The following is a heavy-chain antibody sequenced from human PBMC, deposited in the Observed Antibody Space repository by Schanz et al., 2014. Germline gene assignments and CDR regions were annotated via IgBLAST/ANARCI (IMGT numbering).Heavy chain of an antibody. J-gene: IGHJ4*02. CDR3: AKDMARGGYNWVFDS. CDR1: GFTFGDYA. Sequence: EVQLVESGGGLVQPGRSLRLSCTASGFTFGDYAMSWVRQAPGKGLEWVGFIRSKAYGGTTEYAASVKGRFTISRDDSKSIAYLQMNSLRAEDTAIYYCAKDMARGGYNWVFDSWGQGTLVTVSS. V-gene: IGHV3-49*04. CDR2: IRSKAYGGTT. D-gene: IGHD5-12*01.